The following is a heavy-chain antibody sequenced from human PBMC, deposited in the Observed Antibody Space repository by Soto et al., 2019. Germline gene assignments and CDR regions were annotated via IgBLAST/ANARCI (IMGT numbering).Heavy chain of an antibody. CDR1: GGSISSYY. J-gene: IGHJ3*02. V-gene: IGHV4-59*01. CDR3: ARGPVYCSSTSCEGRAFDI. Sequence: SETLSLTCTVSGGSISSYYWSWVRQPPGKGLEWIGYIYFSGSTNYNPSLKSRVTISVDTSKNQFSLKLSSVTAADTALYYCARGPVYCSSTSCEGRAFDIWGQGTMVTVSS. D-gene: IGHD2-2*01. CDR2: IYFSGST.